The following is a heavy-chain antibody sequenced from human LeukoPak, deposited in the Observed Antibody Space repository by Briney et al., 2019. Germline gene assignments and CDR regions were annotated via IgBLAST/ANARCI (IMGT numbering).Heavy chain of an antibody. CDR3: ARDPNYDFWSGYRSRDDAFDI. CDR1: GYTFTGYY. D-gene: IGHD3-3*01. J-gene: IGHJ3*02. CDR2: INPSGGST. V-gene: IGHV1-46*01. Sequence: GASVKVSCKASGYTFTGYYMHWVRQAPGQGLEWMGIINPSGGSTSYAQKFQGRVTMTRDTSTSTVYMELSSLRSEDTAVYYCARDPNYDFWSGYRSRDDAFDIWGQGTMVTVSS.